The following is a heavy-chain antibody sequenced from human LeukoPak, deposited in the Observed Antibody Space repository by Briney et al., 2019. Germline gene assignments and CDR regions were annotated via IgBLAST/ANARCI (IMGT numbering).Heavy chain of an antibody. CDR1: GDSISSYY. Sequence: SETLSLTCTVSGDSISSYYWSWIRQPAGKGLEWIGRFHITGSTTYNPSLKSRVSISVDTSRNQFSLNLRSVTAADTAVYYCASMSQPSGSFDLWGQGTLVTVS. J-gene: IGHJ4*02. CDR2: FHITGST. CDR3: ASMSQPSGSFDL. D-gene: IGHD3-10*01. V-gene: IGHV4-4*07.